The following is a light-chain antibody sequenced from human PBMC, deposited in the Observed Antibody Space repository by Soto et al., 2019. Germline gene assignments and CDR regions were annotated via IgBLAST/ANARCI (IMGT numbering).Light chain of an antibody. V-gene: IGLV7-43*01. CDR2: TTH. Sequence: QTVVTQEPSLTVSPGGTVTLTCASSTGAVTSGNYPSWFQRKPGQAPRTLIYTTHDKHSWTPARFSGSLLGGRATLTLSGAQPEDEADYYCLLYYGGAHLVFGGGTKLTVL. CDR3: LLYYGGAHLV. J-gene: IGLJ3*02. CDR1: TGAVTSGNY.